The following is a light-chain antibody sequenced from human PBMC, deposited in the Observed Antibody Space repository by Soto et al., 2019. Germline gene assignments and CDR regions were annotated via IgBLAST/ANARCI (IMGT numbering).Light chain of an antibody. CDR1: QSINRW. V-gene: IGKV1-5*01. J-gene: IGKJ2*01. CDR3: QQNNFY. Sequence: DIHLAQSPSTLSASVGDRVTITCRASQSINRWLAWYQQKPGKAPKLLIYDASTLESGVPSRFSGSGSGTEFTRTISSLQPEDFAAYYCQQNNFYFGQGTKLEIK. CDR2: DAS.